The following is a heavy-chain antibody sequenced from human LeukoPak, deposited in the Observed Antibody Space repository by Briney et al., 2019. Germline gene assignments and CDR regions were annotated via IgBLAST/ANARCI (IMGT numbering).Heavy chain of an antibody. CDR3: ARIYGSGSSSY. J-gene: IGHJ4*02. Sequence: PSGTLSLTCTVSGGSISSSGYYWGWIRQPPGKGLEWIGSIYYSGSTYYNPSLKSRVTISVDTSKNQFSLKLSSVTAADTAVYYCARIYGSGSSSYWGQGTLVTVSS. CDR1: GGSISSSGYY. CDR2: IYYSGST. V-gene: IGHV4-39*01. D-gene: IGHD3-10*01.